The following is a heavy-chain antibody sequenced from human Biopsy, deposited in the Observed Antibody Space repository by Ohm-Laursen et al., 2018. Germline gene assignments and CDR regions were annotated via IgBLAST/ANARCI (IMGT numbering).Heavy chain of an antibody. CDR2: IIPMFGTA. D-gene: IGHD1-26*01. Sequence: SSVKVSCKASGGTFINYAISWVRQAPGQGLEWMGGIIPMFGTANYAQLFQGRVTITADESTSTSYMELSSLTSEDTAISYCARGPHSGSHSCFDYWGRGTLATVSS. CDR1: GGTFINYA. J-gene: IGHJ4*02. CDR3: ARGPHSGSHSCFDY. V-gene: IGHV1-69*01.